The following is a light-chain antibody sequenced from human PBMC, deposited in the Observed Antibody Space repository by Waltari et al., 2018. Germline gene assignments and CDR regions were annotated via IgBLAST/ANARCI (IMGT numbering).Light chain of an antibody. Sequence: EIVLTQSPDFQSVTPKEKVTITCRASQNIGSSLHWYQQKPGASPKLLIKYASQPISGVPAWFSGRCAGTDFTLAILGLEVEDSATYFCHQSRTLPWTFGQGTKVEI. CDR3: HQSRTLPWT. CDR1: QNIGSS. CDR2: YAS. J-gene: IGKJ1*01. V-gene: IGKV6-21*02.